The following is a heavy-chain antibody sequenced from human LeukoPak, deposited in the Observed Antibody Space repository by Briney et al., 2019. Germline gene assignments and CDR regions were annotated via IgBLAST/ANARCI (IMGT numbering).Heavy chain of an antibody. V-gene: IGHV4-39*07. CDR2: VYYSGTT. D-gene: IGHD4-17*01. CDR3: ARLDYGDTNFDY. J-gene: IGHJ4*02. CDR1: GGSTSSSGYY. Sequence: SETLSLTCTVSGGSTSSSGYYWGWIRQPPGKGLEWIGIVYYSGTTYYNPSLKSRVTMSVDTSKNQFSLKLSSVTAADTAVYYCARLDYGDTNFDYWGQGTLVTVSS.